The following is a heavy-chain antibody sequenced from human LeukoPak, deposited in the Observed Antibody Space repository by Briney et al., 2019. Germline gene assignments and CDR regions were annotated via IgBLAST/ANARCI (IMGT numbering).Heavy chain of an antibody. CDR2: IIPIFGTA. J-gene: IGHJ6*03. CDR1: GGTFSSYA. Sequence: SVKVSCKASGGTFSSYAISWVRQAPGQGLEWMGGIIPIFGTANYAQRFQGRVTITADESTSTAYMELSSLRSEDTAVYYCARAVWTETYYYYYYYMDVWGKGTTVTVSS. V-gene: IGHV1-69*13. D-gene: IGHD2-8*01. CDR3: ARAVWTETYYYYYYYMDV.